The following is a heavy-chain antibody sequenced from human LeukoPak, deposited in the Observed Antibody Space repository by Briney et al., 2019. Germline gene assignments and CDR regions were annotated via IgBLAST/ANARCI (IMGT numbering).Heavy chain of an antibody. D-gene: IGHD3-3*01. Sequence: GGSLRLSCAASGFTFSSYWMSWVRQAPGKGLEWVANIKQDGSEKYYVDSVRGRFTISRDNAKNSLYLQMNSLRAEDTAVYYCARVDLPPLFDYWGQGTLVTVSS. CDR1: GFTFSSYW. CDR2: IKQDGSEK. CDR3: ARVDLPPLFDY. V-gene: IGHV3-7*01. J-gene: IGHJ4*02.